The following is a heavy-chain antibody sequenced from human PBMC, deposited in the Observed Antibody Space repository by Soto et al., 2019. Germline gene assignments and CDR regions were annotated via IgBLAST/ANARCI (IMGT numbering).Heavy chain of an antibody. Sequence: QVQLVESGGGVVQPGRSLRLSCAASGFTFSSYAMHWVRQAPGKGLEWVAVISYDGSNKYYADSVKGRFTISRDNSKNTLYLQMNSLRAEDTAVYYCAREGQHYYGPAGHFDYWGQGTLVTVSS. CDR1: GFTFSSYA. CDR3: AREGQHYYGPAGHFDY. V-gene: IGHV3-30-3*01. D-gene: IGHD3-10*01. CDR2: ISYDGSNK. J-gene: IGHJ4*02.